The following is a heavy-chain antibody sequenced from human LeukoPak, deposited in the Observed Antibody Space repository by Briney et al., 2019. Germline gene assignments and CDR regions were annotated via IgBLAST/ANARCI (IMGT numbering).Heavy chain of an antibody. D-gene: IGHD3-3*01. CDR3: ARVPGDYDFWSGYHYYFDY. Sequence: GASVKVSCKASGYTFTSYDINWVRQATGQGLEWMGWMNPNSGNTGYAQKFQGGVTMTRNTSISTAYMELSSLRSEDTAVYYCARVPGDYDFWSGYHYYFDYWGQGTLVTVSS. CDR2: MNPNSGNT. V-gene: IGHV1-8*01. J-gene: IGHJ4*02. CDR1: GYTFTSYD.